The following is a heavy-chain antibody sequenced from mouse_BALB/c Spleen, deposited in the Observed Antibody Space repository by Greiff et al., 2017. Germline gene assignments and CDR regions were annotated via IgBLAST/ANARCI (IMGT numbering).Heavy chain of an antibody. V-gene: IGHV1-54*01. D-gene: IGHD4-1*01. CDR2: INPGSGGT. CDR3: ERRRPWGGYAMDG. J-gene: IGHJ4*01. Sequence: QVQLQQSGAELVRPGTSVKVSCKASGYAFTNYLIEWVKQRPGQGLEWIGVINPGSGGTNYNEKFKGKATLTADKSSSTAYMQLSSLTSDDAAVYFCERRRPWGGYAMDGWGEGTSVTVSS. CDR1: GYAFTNYL.